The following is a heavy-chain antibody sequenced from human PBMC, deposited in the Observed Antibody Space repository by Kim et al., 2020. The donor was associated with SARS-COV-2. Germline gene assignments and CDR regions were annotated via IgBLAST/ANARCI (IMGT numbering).Heavy chain of an antibody. CDR1: GFTFSSYG. CDR3: AKDEGSWYSSSWTYYYYGTDV. V-gene: IGHV3-30*18. Sequence: GGSLRLSCAASGFTFSSYGMHWVRQAPGKGLEWVAVISCDGSNKYYADSVKVRFTISRDNSKNTLYLQMNSLRDEDTAVYYCAKDEGSWYSSSWTYYYYGTDVWGHGTTVTVSP. CDR2: ISCDGSNK. D-gene: IGHD6-13*01. J-gene: IGHJ6*01.